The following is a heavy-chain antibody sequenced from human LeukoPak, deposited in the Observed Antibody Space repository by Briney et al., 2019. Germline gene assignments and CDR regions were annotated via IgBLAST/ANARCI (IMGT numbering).Heavy chain of an antibody. D-gene: IGHD3-22*01. CDR3: VNYYDSSDYQQPNHFDY. CDR2: IYYSGTT. CDR1: GGSITSNTNY. Sequence: SETLSLTCTVSGGSITSNTNYWGWIRQPPGKGLEWIGNIYYSGTTYYNPSLKSRVTISVDTSKNQFSLKLSSVTAADTAVYYCVNYYDSSDYQQPNHFDYWGQGTLVTVSS. V-gene: IGHV4-39*07. J-gene: IGHJ4*02.